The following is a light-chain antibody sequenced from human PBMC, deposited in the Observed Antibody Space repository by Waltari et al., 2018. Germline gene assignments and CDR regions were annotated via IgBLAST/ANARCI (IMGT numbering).Light chain of an antibody. V-gene: IGLV1-47*01. Sequence: QSVLTQPPSASGTPGQRVTISCSGSSSNIGSNYVYCYQQLPGTAPKLLIYRNNQRPPGVPDRFSGSKSGTSASLAISGLRSEDEADYYCAAWDDSLSGWVFGGGTKLTVL. CDR3: AAWDDSLSGWV. J-gene: IGLJ3*02. CDR2: RNN. CDR1: SSNIGSNY.